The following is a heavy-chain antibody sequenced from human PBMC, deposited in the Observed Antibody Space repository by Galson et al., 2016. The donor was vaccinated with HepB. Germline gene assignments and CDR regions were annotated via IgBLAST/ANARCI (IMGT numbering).Heavy chain of an antibody. Sequence: ETLSLTCTVSGASISSSSYYWGWIRQPPGRGLDWIAPIYSSGSTHYSPSLQSRVTISADSSRTQFSLRLSAVTAADTAVYYCARYLSGSYYYPMDVWGQGTTVTISS. J-gene: IGHJ6*02. D-gene: IGHD5-12*01. CDR1: GASISSSSYY. V-gene: IGHV4-39*01. CDR2: IYSSGST. CDR3: ARYLSGSYYYPMDV.